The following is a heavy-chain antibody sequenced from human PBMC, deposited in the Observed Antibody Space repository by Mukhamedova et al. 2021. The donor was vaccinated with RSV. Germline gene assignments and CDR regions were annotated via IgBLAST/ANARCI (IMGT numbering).Heavy chain of an antibody. V-gene: IGHV4-59*01. D-gene: IGHD1-26*01. CDR2: IYYSGST. CDR3: ARDFKRGLPST. J-gene: IGHJ5*02. Sequence: IRQPPGKGLEWIGYIYYSGSTNYNPSLKSRVTISVDTSKNQFSLKLSSVTAADTAVYYCARDFKRGLPSTWGQGTL.